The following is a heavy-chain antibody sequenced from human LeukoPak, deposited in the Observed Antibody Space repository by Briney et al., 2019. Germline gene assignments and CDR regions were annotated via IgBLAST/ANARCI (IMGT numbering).Heavy chain of an antibody. CDR3: ARRESSCYLGCGFDY. CDR1: EFTFSDYY. D-gene: IGHD2-15*01. J-gene: IGHJ4*02. Sequence: GGSLRLSXAASEFTFSDYYMNWIRQVPGKGLEWISYISTSGSNTYYADSVKGRFTISRDNAKNSLYLQMNSLRAEDTAVYYCARRESSCYLGCGFDYCGQGTLVTVSS. V-gene: IGHV3-11*04. CDR2: ISTSGSNT.